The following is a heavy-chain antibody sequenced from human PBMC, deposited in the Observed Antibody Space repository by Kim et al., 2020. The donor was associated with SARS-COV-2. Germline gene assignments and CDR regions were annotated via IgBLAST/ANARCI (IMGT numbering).Heavy chain of an antibody. CDR2: ISYDGSNK. V-gene: IGHV3-33*05. J-gene: IGHJ4*02. D-gene: IGHD2-2*01. Sequence: GGSLRLSCAASGFTFSSYGMHWVRQAPGKGLEWVAVISYDGSNKYYADSVKGRFTISRDNSKNTLYLQMNSLRAEDTAVYYCARDQDIVVVPAAGGFDYWGQGTLVTVSS. CDR1: GFTFSSYG. CDR3: ARDQDIVVVPAAGGFDY.